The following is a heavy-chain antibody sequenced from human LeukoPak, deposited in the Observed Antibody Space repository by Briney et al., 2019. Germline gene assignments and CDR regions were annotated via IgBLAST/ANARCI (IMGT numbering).Heavy chain of an antibody. CDR3: AREIVSAVAGNFDY. J-gene: IGHJ4*02. Sequence: PGGSLRLSCAASGFTFSSYEMNWVRQAPGKGLEWVSYISNSDGTRTYADSVKGRFTISRDNAKNSLYLEVNSLRAEDTAVYYCAREIVSAVAGNFDYWGQGTLVTVSS. CDR2: ISNSDGTR. CDR1: GFTFSSYE. V-gene: IGHV3-48*03. D-gene: IGHD6-19*01.